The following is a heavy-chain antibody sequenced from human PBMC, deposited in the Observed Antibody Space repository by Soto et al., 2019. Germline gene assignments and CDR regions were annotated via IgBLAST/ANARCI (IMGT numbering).Heavy chain of an antibody. CDR3: ARVRPGNYRDY. J-gene: IGHJ4*02. V-gene: IGHV3-30*03. Sequence: RRLSCAASGFTFSSYGMHWVRQAPGKGLEWVAVISYDGSNKYYADSVKGRFTISRDNSKNTLYLQMNSLRAEDTAVYYCARVRPGNYRDYWGQGTLVTVSS. CDR2: ISYDGSNK. D-gene: IGHD3-10*01. CDR1: GFTFSSYG.